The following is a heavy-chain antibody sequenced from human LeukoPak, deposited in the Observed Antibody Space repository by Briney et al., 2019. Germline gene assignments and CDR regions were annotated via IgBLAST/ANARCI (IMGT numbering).Heavy chain of an antibody. D-gene: IGHD3-10*01. CDR3: AREAVGSGSYYYYYYYYMDV. Sequence: GASVKVSCKASGYTFTSYAMNWVRQAPGQGLEWMGWINTNTGNPTYAQGFTGRFVFSLDTSVSTAYLQISSLKAEDTAVYYCAREAVGSGSYYYYYYYYMDVWGKGTTVTVSS. V-gene: IGHV7-4-1*02. CDR2: INTNTGNP. CDR1: GYTFTSYA. J-gene: IGHJ6*03.